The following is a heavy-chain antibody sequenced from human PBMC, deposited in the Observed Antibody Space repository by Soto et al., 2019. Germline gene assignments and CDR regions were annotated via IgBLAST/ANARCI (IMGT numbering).Heavy chain of an antibody. J-gene: IGHJ6*02. Sequence: GGSLRLSCAASGFTVSSNYMSWVRQAPGKGLGWVSVIYSGGSTYYADSVKGRFTISRDNSKNTLYLQMNSLRAEDTAVYYCARVTVTSREYYYYYGMDVWGQGTTVTVSS. V-gene: IGHV3-53*01. CDR3: ARVTVTSREYYYYYGMDV. CDR1: GFTVSSNY. CDR2: IYSGGST. D-gene: IGHD4-17*01.